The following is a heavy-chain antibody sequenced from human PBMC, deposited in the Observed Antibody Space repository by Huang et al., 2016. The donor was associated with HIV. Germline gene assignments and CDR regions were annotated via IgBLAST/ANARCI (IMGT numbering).Heavy chain of an antibody. V-gene: IGHV1-2*02. J-gene: IGHJ4*02. CDR3: AKDWSLGSSSFPDY. CDR2: INPKSGGT. Sequence: QVQLVQSGAEVQKPGASVKVSCKASGYTFTDYKIHWVRQAPGQGLEWMERINPKSGGTNYSQRFQGRVTMTRDTSISTAYMELRRLRSDDTAVYYCAKDWSLGSSSFPDYWGQGTLVTVSS. D-gene: IGHD6-6*01. CDR1: GYTFTDYK.